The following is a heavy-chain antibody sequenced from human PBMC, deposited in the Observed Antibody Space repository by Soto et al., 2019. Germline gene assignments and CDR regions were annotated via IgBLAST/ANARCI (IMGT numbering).Heavy chain of an antibody. CDR3: ARGGDIVVVVAATPGYYYYYGMDV. CDR1: GGTFSSYA. CDR2: IIPIFGTA. J-gene: IGHJ6*02. D-gene: IGHD2-15*01. V-gene: IGHV1-69*13. Sequence: ASVKVSCKASGGTFSSYAISWVRQAPGQGLEWMGGIIPIFGTANYAQKFQGRVTITADESTSTAYMELSSLRSEDTAVYYCARGGDIVVVVAATPGYYYYYGMDVWGQGTTVTVSS.